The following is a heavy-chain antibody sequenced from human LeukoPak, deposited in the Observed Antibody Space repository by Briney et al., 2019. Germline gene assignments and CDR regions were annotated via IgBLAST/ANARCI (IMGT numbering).Heavy chain of an antibody. J-gene: IGHJ5*02. CDR1: GGSFSDSY. CDR3: ARGDISGTSYTFDP. D-gene: IGHD1-14*01. CDR2: INHRGST. Sequence: SETLSLTCAVYGGSFSDSYWSWIRQPPGKGLEWIGEINHRGSTNYNPSLKSRVTISLDTSKNQFSLKLSSVTAADTAVYYCARGDISGTSYTFDPWGQGTLVTVSS. V-gene: IGHV4-34*01.